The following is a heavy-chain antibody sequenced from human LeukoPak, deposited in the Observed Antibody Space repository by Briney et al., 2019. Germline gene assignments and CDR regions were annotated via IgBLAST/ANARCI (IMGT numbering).Heavy chain of an antibody. CDR2: ISGSGGST. CDR3: AKGRPFSEYYYDSGGYFANPDY. J-gene: IGHJ4*02. CDR1: GFTFSSYA. D-gene: IGHD3-22*01. Sequence: GGSLRLSCAASGFTFSSYAMSWVRQAPGKGLEWVSAISGSGGSTYYADSVKGRFTISRDNSKNTLYLQMNSLRAEDTAVYYCAKGRPFSEYYYDSGGYFANPDYWGQGTLVTVSS. V-gene: IGHV3-23*01.